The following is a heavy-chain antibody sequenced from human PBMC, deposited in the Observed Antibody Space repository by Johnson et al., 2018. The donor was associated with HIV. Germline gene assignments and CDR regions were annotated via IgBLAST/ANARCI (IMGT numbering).Heavy chain of an antibody. Sequence: VQLLESGGGLVKPGGSLRLSCAASGFTFSNVWMSWVRQTPGKGLEWVANIKQDGSEKYYVDSVKGRFTICRDNAKDSLYLQMNSLRAEDTAVYYCARWNMITFGGVIVKAGAFDIWGQGTMVTVSS. D-gene: IGHD3-16*02. J-gene: IGHJ3*02. CDR2: IKQDGSEK. V-gene: IGHV3-7*01. CDR1: GFTFSNVW. CDR3: ARWNMITFGGVIVKAGAFDI.